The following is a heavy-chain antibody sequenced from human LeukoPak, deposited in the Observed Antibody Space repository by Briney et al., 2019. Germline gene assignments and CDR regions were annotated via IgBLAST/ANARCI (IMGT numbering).Heavy chain of an antibody. V-gene: IGHV3-23*01. CDR1: GFTFSSYA. CDR2: ISGSGGST. Sequence: GGSLRLSCAASGFTFSSYAMSWARQAPGKGLEWVSAISGSGGSTYYADSVKGRFTISRDNSKNTLYLQMNSLRAEDTAVYYCAKSLHIYGDYGYYFDYWGQGTLVTVSS. J-gene: IGHJ4*02. CDR3: AKSLHIYGDYGYYFDY. D-gene: IGHD4-17*01.